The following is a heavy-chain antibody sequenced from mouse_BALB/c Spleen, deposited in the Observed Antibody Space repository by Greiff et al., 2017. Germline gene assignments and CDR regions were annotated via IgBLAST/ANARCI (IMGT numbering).Heavy chain of an antibody. J-gene: IGHJ4*01. D-gene: IGHD4-1*01. CDR2: IWAGGST. CDR1: GFSLTSYG. Sequence: QVQLQQSGPGLVAPSQSLSITCTVSGFSLTSYGVHWVRQPPGKGLEWLGVIWAGGSTNYNSALMSRLSISKDNSKSQVFLKMNSLQTDDTAMYYCARDRWDDYYAMDYWGQGTSVTVSS. V-gene: IGHV2-9*02. CDR3: ARDRWDDYYAMDY.